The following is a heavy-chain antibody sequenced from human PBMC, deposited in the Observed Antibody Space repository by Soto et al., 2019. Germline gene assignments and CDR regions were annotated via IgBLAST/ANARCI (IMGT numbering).Heavy chain of an antibody. CDR3: ASSIVVVPVI. V-gene: IGHV4-39*01. J-gene: IGHJ3*02. CDR1: GGSISSSSYY. CDR2: IYYSGST. Sequence: SETLSLTCTVSGGSISSSSYYWGWIRQPPGKGLEWIGSIYYSGSTYYNPSLKSRVTISVDTSKNQFSLKLSSVTAADTAVYYCASSIVVVPVIWGQGTMVTVSS. D-gene: IGHD2-2*01.